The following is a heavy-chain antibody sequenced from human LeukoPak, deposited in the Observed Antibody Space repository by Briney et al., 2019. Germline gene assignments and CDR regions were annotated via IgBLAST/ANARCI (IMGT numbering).Heavy chain of an antibody. J-gene: IGHJ4*02. CDR1: GGSISSSSYH. V-gene: IGHV4-39*01. CDR2: IYYSGST. Sequence: SETLSLTCTVSGGSISSSSYHWGWIRQPPGKVLEWIGSIYYSGSTYYNPSLKSRVTISVDTSKNQFSLKLSSVTAADTAVYYCARSDYYGSGSYDYWGQGTLVTVSS. CDR3: ARSDYYGSGSYDY. D-gene: IGHD3-10*01.